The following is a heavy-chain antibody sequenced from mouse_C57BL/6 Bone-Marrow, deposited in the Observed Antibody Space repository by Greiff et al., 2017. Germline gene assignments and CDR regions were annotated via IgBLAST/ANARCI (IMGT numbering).Heavy chain of an antibody. CDR1: GYTFTDYY. Sequence: VHVKQSGPVLVKPGASVKMSCKASGYTFTDYYMNWVKQSHGKSLEWIGVINPYNGGTSYNQKFKGKDTLTVDKSSSTAYMELNSLTSEDSAVYYCARGLYYFDYWGQGTTLTGSS. CDR3: ARGLYYFDY. CDR2: INPYNGGT. D-gene: IGHD6-1*01. J-gene: IGHJ2*01. V-gene: IGHV1-19*01.